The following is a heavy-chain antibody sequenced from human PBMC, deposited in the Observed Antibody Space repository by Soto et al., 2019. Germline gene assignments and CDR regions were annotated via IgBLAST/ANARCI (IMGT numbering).Heavy chain of an antibody. V-gene: IGHV1-3*01. Sequence: ASVKVSCKASGYTFTSYAMHCVRQAPGQRLEWMGWINAGNGNTKYSQKFQGRVTITRDTSASTAYMELSSLRSEDTAVYYCARVHTNWGLMADYYYGMDVWGQGTTVTVSS. CDR1: GYTFTSYA. J-gene: IGHJ6*02. CDR3: ARVHTNWGLMADYYYGMDV. D-gene: IGHD2-8*01. CDR2: INAGNGNT.